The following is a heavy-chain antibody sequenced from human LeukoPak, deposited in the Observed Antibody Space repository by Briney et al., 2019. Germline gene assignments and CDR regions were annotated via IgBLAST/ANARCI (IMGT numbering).Heavy chain of an antibody. Sequence: GGSLRLSCAASGFTFDDYAMRWVRQAPGKGLEWVSLISWDGGSTYYADSVKGRFTISRDNSKNSLYLQMNSLRAEDTALYYCAKDKSRPRDYYYYYYYMDVWGKGTTVTVSS. CDR2: ISWDGGST. CDR1: GFTFDDYA. CDR3: AKDKSRPRDYYYYYYYMDV. D-gene: IGHD3-3*01. J-gene: IGHJ6*03. V-gene: IGHV3-43D*03.